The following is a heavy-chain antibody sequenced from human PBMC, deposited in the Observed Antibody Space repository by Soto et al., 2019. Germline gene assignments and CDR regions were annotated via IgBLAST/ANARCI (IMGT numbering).Heavy chain of an antibody. V-gene: IGHV3-30-3*01. D-gene: IGHD3-3*01. Sequence: GGSLRLSCAASGFTFSSYAMHWVRQAPGKGLEWMAVISYDGSNKYYADSVKGRFTISRDNSKNTLYLQMNSLRAEDTAVYYCAREDRITIFGVVRYYYYGMDVWGQGTTVTVSS. CDR2: ISYDGSNK. CDR3: AREDRITIFGVVRYYYYGMDV. CDR1: GFTFSSYA. J-gene: IGHJ6*02.